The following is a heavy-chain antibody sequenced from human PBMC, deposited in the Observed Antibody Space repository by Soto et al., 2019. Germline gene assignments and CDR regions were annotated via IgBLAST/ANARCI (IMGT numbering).Heavy chain of an antibody. D-gene: IGHD3-22*01. CDR1: GFTFSGDS. CDR3: ARGADDSDGSKFDY. CDR2: GISSSSAI. Sequence: PGGSLRLACAASGFTFSGDSMNWVHQAPGKGLEWDSYGISSSSAIYYAASLKGRFTISIDNARNSLYLQMNVLRDDDTAVDYCARGADDSDGSKFDYWGQGTLVTVSS. J-gene: IGHJ4*02. V-gene: IGHV3-48*02.